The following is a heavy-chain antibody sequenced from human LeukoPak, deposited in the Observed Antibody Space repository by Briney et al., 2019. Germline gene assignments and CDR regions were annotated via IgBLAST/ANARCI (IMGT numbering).Heavy chain of an antibody. D-gene: IGHD6-19*01. CDR1: GYSISSGYY. Sequence: SETLSLTCTVSGYSISSGYYWGWIRQPPGKGLEWIGSIYHSGSPYYNPSLTSLVTISVDTSKNQFSLKLSSVTAADTAVYYCARDSSGGKFDYWGQGTLVTVSS. CDR2: IYHSGSP. CDR3: ARDSSGGKFDY. J-gene: IGHJ4*02. V-gene: IGHV4-38-2*02.